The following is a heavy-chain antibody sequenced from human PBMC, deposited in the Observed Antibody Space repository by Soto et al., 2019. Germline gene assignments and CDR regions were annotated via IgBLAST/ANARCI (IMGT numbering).Heavy chain of an antibody. Sequence: GGSLRLSCAGAGVTFSAYAMSWVRQAPGKGLEWVSSISGAGVDTYYAAAVQGRFAISRDNSNNILFLQMSSLRAEDTAIYYCAKDMAFWGPGTLVTSP. CDR1: GVTFSAYA. CDR3: AKDMAF. V-gene: IGHV3-23*01. J-gene: IGHJ4*02. D-gene: IGHD3-10*01. CDR2: ISGAGVDT.